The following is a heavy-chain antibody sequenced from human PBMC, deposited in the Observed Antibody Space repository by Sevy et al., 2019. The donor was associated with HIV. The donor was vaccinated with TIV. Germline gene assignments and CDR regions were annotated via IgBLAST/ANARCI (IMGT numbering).Heavy chain of an antibody. Sequence: GGSLRLSCAASGFTFSKYWMGWVRQAPGKGLEWVANIKQDAGQKYYVDSVKGRFTISRDNAKNSLYLQMNSLRAKDTAVSFCARDDGNYYFHYWGQGTLVTVSS. J-gene: IGHJ4*02. CDR3: ARDDGNYYFHY. D-gene: IGHD1-7*01. CDR1: GFTFSKYW. V-gene: IGHV3-7*01. CDR2: IKQDAGQK.